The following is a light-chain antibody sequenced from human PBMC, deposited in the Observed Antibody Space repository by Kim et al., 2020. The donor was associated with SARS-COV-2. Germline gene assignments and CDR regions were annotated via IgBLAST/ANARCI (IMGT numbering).Light chain of an antibody. CDR3: QVWDSSSDHVV. CDR1: NIGSER. J-gene: IGLJ2*01. V-gene: IGLV3-21*04. CDR2: YDS. Sequence: SYELTQPPSVSVAPGKTARITCGGNNIGSERVHWYQQKPGQAPVLVIYYDSDRPSGIPERFSGSNSGNTATLTINRVEAGDEADYYCQVWDSSSDHVVFGGGTQLTVL.